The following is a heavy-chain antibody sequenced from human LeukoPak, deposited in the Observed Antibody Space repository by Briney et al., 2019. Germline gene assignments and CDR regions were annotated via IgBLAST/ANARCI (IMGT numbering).Heavy chain of an antibody. D-gene: IGHD4-17*01. CDR3: AKSGDYERPVFDY. Sequence: PGGSLRPSCAASGFTFDDYAMHWVRQAPGKGLEWVSGISWNSGSIGYADSVKGRFTISRDNAKNSLYLQMNSLRAEDTALYYCAKSGDYERPVFDYWGQGTLVTVSS. J-gene: IGHJ4*02. CDR1: GFTFDDYA. CDR2: ISWNSGSI. V-gene: IGHV3-9*01.